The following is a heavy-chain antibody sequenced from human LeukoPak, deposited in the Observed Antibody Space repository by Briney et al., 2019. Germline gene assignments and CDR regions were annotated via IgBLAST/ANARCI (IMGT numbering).Heavy chain of an antibody. V-gene: IGHV5-51*01. CDR1: GYTFTDYW. D-gene: IGHD1-26*01. CDR2: IYPGDSDT. CDR3: ARLADTTS. J-gene: IGHJ5*02. Sequence: GESLKISCKGSGYTFTDYWIAWVRQMPGQGLEWMGIIYPGDSDTRYSPSFQGQVTISADKSTTTAYLQWSTLKASDTAMYFCARLADTTSWGQGTLVTVSS.